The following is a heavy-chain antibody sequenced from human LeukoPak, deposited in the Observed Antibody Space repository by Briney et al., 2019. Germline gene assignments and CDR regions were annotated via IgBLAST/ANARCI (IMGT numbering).Heavy chain of an antibody. Sequence: PGGSLRLSCAASGFTFDDYGMSWVRQAPGKGLEWVSGINWNGATTTYADSVKGRFTISRDNAKNSLYPQMNSLRAEDTAFYYCARDHDTLLVVDRGFEVWGQGTTVTVSS. CDR3: ARDHDTLLVVDRGFEV. CDR1: GFTFDDYG. V-gene: IGHV3-20*04. J-gene: IGHJ3*01. D-gene: IGHD3-22*01. CDR2: INWNGATT.